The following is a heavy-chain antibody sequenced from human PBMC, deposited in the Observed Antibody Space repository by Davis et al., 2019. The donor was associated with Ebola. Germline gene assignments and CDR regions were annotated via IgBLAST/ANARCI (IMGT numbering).Heavy chain of an antibody. CDR1: GGSISSHY. D-gene: IGHD3-3*01. CDR3: ARSSAEWLLSPDYYYYGMDV. CDR2: IYYSGST. J-gene: IGHJ6*02. V-gene: IGHV4-59*11. Sequence: PSETLSLTCTVSGGSISSHYWSWIRQPPGKGLEWIGYIYYSGSTNYNPSLKSRVTISVDTSKNQFSLKLSSVTAADTAVYYCARSSAEWLLSPDYYYYGMDVWGQGTTVTVSS.